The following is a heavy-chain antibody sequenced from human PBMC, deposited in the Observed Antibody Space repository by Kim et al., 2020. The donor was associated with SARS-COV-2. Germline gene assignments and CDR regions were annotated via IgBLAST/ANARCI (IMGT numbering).Heavy chain of an antibody. CDR1: GFIFNDYW. D-gene: IGHD6-19*01. V-gene: IGHV3-7*03. CDR2: IKQDGSEK. Sequence: GGSLRLSCVVSGFIFNDYWMSWVRQAPGRRPEWVANIKQDGSEKFYVDSVKGRFAISRDNAKNSVFLEMNRLTVEDTAIYYCGRGQWLAGGGQGTQVIVSS. J-gene: IGHJ4*02. CDR3: GRGQWLAG.